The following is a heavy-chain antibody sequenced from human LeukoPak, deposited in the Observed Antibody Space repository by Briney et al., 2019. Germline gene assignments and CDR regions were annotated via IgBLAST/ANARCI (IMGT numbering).Heavy chain of an antibody. J-gene: IGHJ6*03. V-gene: IGHV3-21*01. Sequence: PGGSLRLSCAASGFTFSSYSMNWVRQAPGKGLEWVSSISSSSSYIYSADSVKGRFTISRDNAKNSLYLQMNSLRVEDTAVYYCAGVWSPPYTSSWLTPHYYYYMDVWGKGTTVTVSS. D-gene: IGHD6-13*01. CDR3: AGVWSPPYTSSWLTPHYYYYMDV. CDR1: GFTFSSYS. CDR2: ISSSSSYI.